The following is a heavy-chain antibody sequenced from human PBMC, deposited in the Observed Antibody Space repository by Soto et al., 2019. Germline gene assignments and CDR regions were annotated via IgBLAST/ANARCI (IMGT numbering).Heavy chain of an antibody. D-gene: IGHD6-6*01. CDR1: GFTFSSDS. CDR3: ARDPPYSSSSEYFQH. J-gene: IGHJ1*01. CDR2: ISSSSSYI. V-gene: IGHV3-21*01. Sequence: GGSLRLSCAASGFTFSSDSMNWVRQAPGKGLEWVSSISSSSSYIYYADSVKGRFTISRDNAKNSLYLQMNSLRAEYTAVYYCARDPPYSSSSEYFQHWGQGTLVTVSS.